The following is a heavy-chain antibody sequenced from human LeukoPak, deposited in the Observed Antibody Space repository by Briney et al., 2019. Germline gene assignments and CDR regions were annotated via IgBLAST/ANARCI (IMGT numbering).Heavy chain of an antibody. CDR3: ARDLGSSWELLDY. D-gene: IGHD6-13*01. Sequence: GGSLRLSWAASGFTFCSYSMNWVRQAPGKGLEWVSSISYSTTYIHYTDSVKGRFTISRDNAKNSLYLQMNSLRAEDTAIYYCARDLGSSWELLDYWGQGTVVTVSS. CDR1: GFTFCSYS. CDR2: ISYSTTYI. J-gene: IGHJ4*02. V-gene: IGHV3-21*01.